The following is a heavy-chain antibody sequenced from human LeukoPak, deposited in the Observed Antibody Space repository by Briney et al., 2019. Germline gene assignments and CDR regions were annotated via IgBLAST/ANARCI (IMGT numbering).Heavy chain of an antibody. V-gene: IGHV1-69*04. J-gene: IGHJ4*02. CDR2: VIPILDKA. CDR3: ARGFLTATIPVGFDF. CDR1: GGPFSNYP. Sequence: SVKVSCKSSGGPFSNYPINWVRQAPGRRLKWMGRVIPILDKAFYAPTFQDRVILTADKSTSTSYLELRGLTFEDTAVYYCARGFLTATIPVGFDFWGQGTLVTVSS. D-gene: IGHD5-12*01.